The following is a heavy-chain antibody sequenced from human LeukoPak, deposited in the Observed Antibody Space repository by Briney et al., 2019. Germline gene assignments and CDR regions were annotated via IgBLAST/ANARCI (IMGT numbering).Heavy chain of an antibody. Sequence: GGSLRLSCAASGFTFSSYSINWVRQAPGKGLEWVSCISSSSSYIYYADSVKGRFTISRENAKNSLYLQMNSLRAEDTAVYYCARELLTYSNHKVGHYIDVWGKGTTVTVSS. J-gene: IGHJ6*03. CDR1: GFTFSSYS. CDR3: ARELLTYSNHKVGHYIDV. V-gene: IGHV3-21*01. D-gene: IGHD4-11*01. CDR2: ISSSSSYI.